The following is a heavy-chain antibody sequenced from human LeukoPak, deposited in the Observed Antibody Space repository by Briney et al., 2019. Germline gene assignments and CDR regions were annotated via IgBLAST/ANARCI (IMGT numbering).Heavy chain of an antibody. V-gene: IGHV3-23*01. J-gene: IGHJ4*02. CDR1: GFTFSSYA. D-gene: IGHD6-13*01. CDR2: ISGSGGST. Sequence: GGSLRLSCAASGFTFSSYAMSWVRQAPGKGLEWVSAISGSGGSTYYADSVKGRFTISRDNSKNTLYLQMNSLRAEDTAVYYCAKSRSLGYSSSWYVLDYWGQGTLVTVSS. CDR3: AKSRSLGYSSSWYVLDY.